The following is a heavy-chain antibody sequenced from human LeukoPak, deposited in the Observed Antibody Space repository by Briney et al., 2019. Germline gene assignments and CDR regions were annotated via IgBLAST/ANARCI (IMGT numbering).Heavy chain of an antibody. Sequence: GASVKVSCKASGYTFTSYDINWVRQATGQGLEWMGWMNPNSGNTGYAQKFQGRVTMTRNTSISTAYVELSSLRSEDTAVYYCARGRSSSWYEDWFDPWGQGTLVTVSS. CDR1: GYTFTSYD. CDR2: MNPNSGNT. CDR3: ARGRSSSWYEDWFDP. J-gene: IGHJ5*02. D-gene: IGHD6-13*01. V-gene: IGHV1-8*01.